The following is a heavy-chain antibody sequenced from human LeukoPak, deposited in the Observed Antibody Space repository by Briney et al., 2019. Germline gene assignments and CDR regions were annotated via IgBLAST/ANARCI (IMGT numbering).Heavy chain of an antibody. D-gene: IGHD6-19*01. CDR1: GFTFSGYV. J-gene: IGHJ4*02. Sequence: PGGSLRLSCVASGFTFSGYVMSWGRQAPGKGLEWVSGISGSGVSAYYGDSVKGRFTTTRDNSKITLYLQMNSLRAEDTAVYYCAKRRSGSSGWFPFDYWGQGTLVTVSS. V-gene: IGHV3-23*01. CDR2: ISGSGVSA. CDR3: AKRRSGSSGWFPFDY.